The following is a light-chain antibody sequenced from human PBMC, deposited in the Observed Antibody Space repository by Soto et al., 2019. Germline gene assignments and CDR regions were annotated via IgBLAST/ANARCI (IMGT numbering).Light chain of an antibody. V-gene: IGKV4-1*01. CDR3: QQYFTSPWT. CDR2: WAS. Sequence: DIVMTQSPDSLAVSLGERATFNCKSSQSILDRSKNKYYLARYQQQSGQPPKLLIYWASLREPGVPDRFTGSGSGTDFTLTISSLQAEDVAVYYCQQYFTSPWTFGQGTKVEIK. CDR1: QSILDRSKNKYY. J-gene: IGKJ1*01.